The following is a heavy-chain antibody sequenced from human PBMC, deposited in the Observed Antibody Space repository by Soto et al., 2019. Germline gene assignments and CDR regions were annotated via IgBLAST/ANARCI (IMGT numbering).Heavy chain of an antibody. V-gene: IGHV3-43*01. CDR3: AKDVGDYYNSSGTGFGMDG. J-gene: IGHJ6*02. CDR2: ISWDGGST. Sequence: SLRLSCAASGFTFDDYAMHWVRQAPGKGLEWVSLISWDGGSTYYADSVKGRFTISRDNSKNSLYLQMNSLRTEDTALYYCAKDVGDYYNSSGTGFGMDGWGQGTTVTVSS. D-gene: IGHD3-22*01. CDR1: GFTFDDYA.